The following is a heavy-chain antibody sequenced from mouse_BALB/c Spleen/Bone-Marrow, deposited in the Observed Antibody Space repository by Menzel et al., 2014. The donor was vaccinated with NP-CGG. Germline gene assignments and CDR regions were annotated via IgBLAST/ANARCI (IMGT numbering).Heavy chain of an antibody. CDR3: ARSAGWYFDV. Sequence: EVKLEESGPGLVKPSQSLSLTCTVTGYSITSDYAWHWIRQFPGNKLEWMGYISYSGSTSYYPSLKSRTSITRDTSKNQFFLQLNSVTAEDTAAYYCARSAGWYFDVWGAGTTVAVSS. CDR1: GYSITSDYA. CDR2: ISYSGST. V-gene: IGHV3-2*02. J-gene: IGHJ1*01.